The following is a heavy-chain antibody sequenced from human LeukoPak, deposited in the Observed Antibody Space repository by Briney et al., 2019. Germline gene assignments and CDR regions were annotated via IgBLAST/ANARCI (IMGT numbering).Heavy chain of an antibody. CDR3: ARDPGITIFGVVTDGAFDI. D-gene: IGHD3-3*01. CDR2: IYTSGST. CDR1: GGSISSGSYY. V-gene: IGHV4-61*02. Sequence: SQTLSLTCTVSGGSISSGSYYWSWIRQPAGKGLEWIGRIYTSGSTNYNPSLKSRVTISVDTSKNQFSLKLSSVTAADTAVYYCARDPGITIFGVVTDGAFDIWGQGTMVTVSS. J-gene: IGHJ3*02.